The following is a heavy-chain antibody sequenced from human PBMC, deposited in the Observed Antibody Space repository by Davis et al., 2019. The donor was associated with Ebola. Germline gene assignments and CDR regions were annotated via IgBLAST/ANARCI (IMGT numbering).Heavy chain of an antibody. CDR1: GFTFSDYG. J-gene: IGHJ3*01. Sequence: GESLKISCEASGFTFSDYGMTWVRQAPGKGLEWVSSISSSGSYINYADSVRGRFTLSRDNTKKSLYLQMNNLRAEDTAVYYCARLPRGGYKDYDPGDVINDAFSVWGQGKMVTVSS. CDR3: ARLPRGGYKDYDPGDVINDAFSV. CDR2: ISSSGSYI. V-gene: IGHV3-21*01. D-gene: IGHD5-12*01.